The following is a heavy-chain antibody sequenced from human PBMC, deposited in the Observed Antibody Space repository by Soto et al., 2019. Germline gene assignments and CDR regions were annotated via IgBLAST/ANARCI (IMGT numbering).Heavy chain of an antibody. Sequence: SKTLSLTCSVSNGSINSAGHFWSWLRQHPGKDLEWLGYIYYTGSTYYNPALQRRAVFSIDTSKTRFSLKLTSVTAADTAVYYCARGFGGVSLDYFDFWGQGTQVTVSS. CDR1: NGSINSAGHF. CDR2: IYYTGST. J-gene: IGHJ4*02. CDR3: ARGFGGVSLDYFDF. D-gene: IGHD3-16*01. V-gene: IGHV4-31*03.